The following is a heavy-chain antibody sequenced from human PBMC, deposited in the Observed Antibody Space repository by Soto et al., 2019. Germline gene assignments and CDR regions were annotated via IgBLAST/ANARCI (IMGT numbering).Heavy chain of an antibody. J-gene: IGHJ4*02. Sequence: GGSLRLSCAASGFTFSSYAMSWVRQAPGKGLEWVSAISGSGGSTYYADSVKGRFTISRDNSKNTLYLQMNSLRAEDTAVYYCAKDRVSSSWYSGPAVPYYFDYWGQGTLVTVSS. CDR1: GFTFSSYA. CDR3: AKDRVSSSWYSGPAVPYYFDY. D-gene: IGHD6-13*01. CDR2: ISGSGGST. V-gene: IGHV3-23*01.